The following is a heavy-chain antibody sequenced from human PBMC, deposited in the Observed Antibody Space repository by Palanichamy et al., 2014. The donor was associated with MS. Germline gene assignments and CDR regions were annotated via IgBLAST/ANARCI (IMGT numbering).Heavy chain of an antibody. Sequence: QVQLQESGPGLVKPSETLSLTCAVSGYSISSGSYWGWIRQPPEKGLEWIGSASHSGSAYYTPSLESRVTISVDTSKNHFSLELSSVTAADTAVYYCARDYGDYGDPDVAFDIWGHGTMVTVSS. CDR1: GYSISSGSY. CDR3: ARDYGDYGDPDVAFDI. CDR2: ASHSGSA. J-gene: IGHJ3*02. V-gene: IGHV4-38-2*01. D-gene: IGHD4-17*01.